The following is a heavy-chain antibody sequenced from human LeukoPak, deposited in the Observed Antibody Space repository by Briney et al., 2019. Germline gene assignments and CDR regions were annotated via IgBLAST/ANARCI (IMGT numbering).Heavy chain of an antibody. Sequence: PGGSLRLSCAASGFTFSGSEMNWVRQAPGKGLEWVGRTRNKANSYTTEYAASVKGRFTISRDDSKNSLYLQMNSLKTEDTAVYYCASSKLGELSLPFDYWGQGTLVTVSS. CDR3: ASSKLGELSLPFDY. J-gene: IGHJ4*02. D-gene: IGHD3-16*02. CDR1: GFTFSGSE. CDR2: TRNKANSYTT. V-gene: IGHV3-72*01.